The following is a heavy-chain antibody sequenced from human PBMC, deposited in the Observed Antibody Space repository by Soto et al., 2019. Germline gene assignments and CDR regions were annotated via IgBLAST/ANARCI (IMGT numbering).Heavy chain of an antibody. CDR2: ISGSGGST. J-gene: IGHJ6*03. CDR1: GFTFSSYA. CDR3: AKDQVVATLAYYYYYYMDV. Sequence: PGGSLRLSCAASGFTFSSYAMSWVRQAPGKGLEWVSAISGSGGSTYYADSVKGRFTISRDNSKNTLYLQMNSLRAEDTAVYYCAKDQVVATLAYYYYYYMDVWGKGTTVTVSS. V-gene: IGHV3-23*01. D-gene: IGHD5-12*01.